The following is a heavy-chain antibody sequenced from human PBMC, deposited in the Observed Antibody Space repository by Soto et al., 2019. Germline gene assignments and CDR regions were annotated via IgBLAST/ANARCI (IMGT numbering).Heavy chain of an antibody. CDR2: ISGSGGST. V-gene: IGHV3-23*01. CDR3: AKDPRDTAMALGFDY. J-gene: IGHJ4*02. D-gene: IGHD5-18*01. Sequence: PGGSPTLSGAASGFTFSSYAMSGVRQGPGKGLEWVSAISGSGGSTSYADSVKARFTISRDKSKNTLYLPINRLRAEDTSVYSCAKDPRDTAMALGFDYWGQGTLVTVSS. CDR1: GFTFSSYA.